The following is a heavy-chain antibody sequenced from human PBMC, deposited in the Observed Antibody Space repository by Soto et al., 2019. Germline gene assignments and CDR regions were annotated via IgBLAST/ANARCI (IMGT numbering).Heavy chain of an antibody. CDR3: EAEMTFGKLSVV. V-gene: IGHV1-69*01. CDR1: GDTDTKYV. CDR2: IFPKFGTT. Sequence: QVQLVQSGAEVKKPGSSVKVSCKASGDTDTKYVISWVRQAPGQGLEWMGGIFPKFGTTYSAQKLQDRLTITADESTSTVYMQLSSQRLDDTAVYYCEAEMTFGKLSVVWGQGTTVTVSS. J-gene: IGHJ6*02. D-gene: IGHD3-16*02.